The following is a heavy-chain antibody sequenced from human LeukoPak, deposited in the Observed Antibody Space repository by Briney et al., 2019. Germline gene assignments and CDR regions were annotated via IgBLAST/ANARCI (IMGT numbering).Heavy chain of an antibody. J-gene: IGHJ1*01. D-gene: IGHD3-3*01. CDR1: GFTFSSYS. V-gene: IGHV3-48*02. CDR2: ISSSSSTI. Sequence: GGSLRLSCEGSGFTFSSYSMIWVRQAPGKGLEWVSYISSSSSTIYYADSVKGRFTISRDNTKNSLYLLMDSLRDEDTAVYYCTRDRTYYDFWSGLSPIFQHWGQGTLVTVSS. CDR3: TRDRTYYDFWSGLSPIFQH.